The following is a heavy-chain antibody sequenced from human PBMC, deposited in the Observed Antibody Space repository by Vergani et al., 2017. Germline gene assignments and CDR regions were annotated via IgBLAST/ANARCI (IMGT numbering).Heavy chain of an antibody. J-gene: IGHJ4*02. V-gene: IGHV3-48*04. Sequence: EVQLVESGGGLVQPGGSLRLSCAASGFTFSSYSMNWVRQAPGKGLEWVSYISSSSSTIYYADSVKGRLTISRDNAKNSLYLQMNSLRAEDTSVYYCARGDSGSHVISSVIDYWGQGTLVTVSS. D-gene: IGHD1-26*01. CDR3: ARGDSGSHVISSVIDY. CDR1: GFTFSSYS. CDR2: ISSSSSTI.